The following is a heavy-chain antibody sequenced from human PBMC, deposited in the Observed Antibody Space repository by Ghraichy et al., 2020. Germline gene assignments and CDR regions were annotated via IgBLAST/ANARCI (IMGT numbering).Heavy chain of an antibody. D-gene: IGHD3-9*01. V-gene: IGHV1-69*10. J-gene: IGHJ2*01. Sequence: SVKVSCKASGGTFSSYAISWVRQAPGQGLEWMGGIIPILGIANYAQKFQGRVTITADKSTSTAYMALSSLRSEDTAVYYCARPSYYDILGGEDWYFDLWGRGTLVTVSS. CDR1: GGTFSSYA. CDR3: ARPSYYDILGGEDWYFDL. CDR2: IIPILGIA.